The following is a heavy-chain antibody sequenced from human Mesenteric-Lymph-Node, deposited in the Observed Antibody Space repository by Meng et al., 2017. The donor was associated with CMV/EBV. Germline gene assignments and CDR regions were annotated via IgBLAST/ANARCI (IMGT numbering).Heavy chain of an antibody. V-gene: IGHV3-7*01. CDR2: IKQDGSEK. CDR1: GFTFSSYW. D-gene: IGHD3-9*01. CDR3: ARVDDILTGYRIVFAY. J-gene: IGHJ4*02. Sequence: GGSLRLSCAASGFTFSSYWMSWVRQAPGKGLEWVANIKQDGSEKCYVDSVKGRFTISRDNAKNSLYVQMNSLRAEDTAVYYCARVDDILTGYRIVFAYWGQGTLVTVSS.